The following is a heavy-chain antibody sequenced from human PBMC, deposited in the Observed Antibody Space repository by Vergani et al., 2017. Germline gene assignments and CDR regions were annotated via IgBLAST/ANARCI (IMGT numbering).Heavy chain of an antibody. CDR3: ARDRTMVRGVINRGDAFDI. V-gene: IGHV1-69*01. D-gene: IGHD3-10*01. Sequence: QVQLVQSGAEVKKPGSSVKVSCKASGGTFSSYAISWVRQAPGQGLEWMGGIIPIFGTATYAQKFQGRVTITADESTSTAYMELSSLRSEETAVYYCARDRTMVRGVINRGDAFDIWGQGTMVTVSS. CDR1: GGTFSSYA. J-gene: IGHJ3*02. CDR2: IIPIFGTA.